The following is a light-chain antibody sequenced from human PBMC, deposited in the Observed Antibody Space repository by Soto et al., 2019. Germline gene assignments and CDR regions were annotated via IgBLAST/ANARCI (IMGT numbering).Light chain of an antibody. V-gene: IGKV3-20*01. CDR1: QVVSSSY. Sequence: EIVLTQSPGTLSLSPGERATLPCRASQVVSSSYLAWYQQKPGQAPRLLIYGASSRATGIPDRFSGSGSGTDFTLTISRLEPEDFAVYYCQQYGHTFGPGTKVDIK. CDR3: QQYGHT. J-gene: IGKJ3*01. CDR2: GAS.